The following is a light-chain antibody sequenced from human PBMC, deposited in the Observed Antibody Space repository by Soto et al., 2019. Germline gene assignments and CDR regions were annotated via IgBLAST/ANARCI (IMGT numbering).Light chain of an antibody. Sequence: EIVLTQSPATLSLSPGERASLSSRARLRVGSYLACYQQKPGQAPRLLSCDASSRATGIPVRFSGSGSGTDFTLTISSLEPEDFAVYYCQLRITWPPRLTFGGGTKVEIK. J-gene: IGKJ4*01. CDR1: LRVGSY. V-gene: IGKV3-11*01. CDR2: DAS. CDR3: QLRITWPPRLT.